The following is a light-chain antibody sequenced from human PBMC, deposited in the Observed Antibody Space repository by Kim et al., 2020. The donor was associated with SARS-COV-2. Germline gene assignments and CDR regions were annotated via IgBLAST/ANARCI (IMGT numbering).Light chain of an antibody. Sequence: QVQTTSIASSGYKLGVNYVSWYQQYPRQSPVVVIYPANPRPAGIPERFSGSTTGNTATLTISGTQAMDEADYYCQAWDSSTHNYVFGAGTKVTVL. J-gene: IGLJ1*01. CDR2: PAN. V-gene: IGLV3-1*01. CDR3: QAWDSSTHNYV. CDR1: KLGVNY.